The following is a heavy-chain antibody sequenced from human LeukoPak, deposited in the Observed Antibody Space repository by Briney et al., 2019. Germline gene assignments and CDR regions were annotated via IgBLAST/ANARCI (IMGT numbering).Heavy chain of an antibody. Sequence: GASLRLSCAASGFTFSSYAMSWVRQAPGKGLEWVSVISGSGGSTSYADSVKGRFTISRDNSKNTLYLQMNSLRAEDTAVYYCAKDVGHNWFDPWGQGTLVTVSS. V-gene: IGHV3-23*01. D-gene: IGHD1-26*01. J-gene: IGHJ5*02. CDR1: GFTFSSYA. CDR2: ISGSGGST. CDR3: AKDVGHNWFDP.